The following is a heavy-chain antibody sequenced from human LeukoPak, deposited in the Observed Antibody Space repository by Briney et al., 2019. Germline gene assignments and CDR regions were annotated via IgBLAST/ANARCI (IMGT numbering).Heavy chain of an antibody. Sequence: SETLSLTCGVSGYSISSGYFWGWIRQPPGKGLEWIGSIFHSGTTYYNPSLKSRVTISVDTSKNQISLRLSSVTTADTAVYYCARAGVSGNYYFWYFDLWGRGTLVTVSS. J-gene: IGHJ2*01. CDR2: IFHSGTT. V-gene: IGHV4-38-2*01. D-gene: IGHD1-26*01. CDR3: ARAGVSGNYYFWYFDL. CDR1: GYSISSGYF.